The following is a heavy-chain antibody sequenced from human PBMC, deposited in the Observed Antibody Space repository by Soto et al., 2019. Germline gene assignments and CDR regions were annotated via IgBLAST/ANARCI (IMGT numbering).Heavy chain of an antibody. J-gene: IGHJ6*02. Sequence: SVKVSCKASGGTFSSYAISWVRQAPGQGLEWMGGIIPIFGTANYAQKFQGRVTITADESTSTAYMELSSLRSEDMAVYYCARDRVVRGVVLDYYYGMDVWGQGTTVTVSS. D-gene: IGHD3-10*01. CDR1: GGTFSSYA. CDR2: IIPIFGTA. CDR3: ARDRVVRGVVLDYYYGMDV. V-gene: IGHV1-69*13.